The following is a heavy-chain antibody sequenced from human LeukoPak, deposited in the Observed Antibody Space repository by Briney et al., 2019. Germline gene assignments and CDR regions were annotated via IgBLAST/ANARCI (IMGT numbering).Heavy chain of an antibody. CDR3: ARATGHLGDY. J-gene: IGHJ4*02. V-gene: IGHV5-51*01. CDR2: IYPGDSDT. CDR1: GGTFSSYA. D-gene: IGHD3-10*01. Sequence: KVSCKASGGTFSSYAIGWVRQMPGKGLEWMGIIYPGDSDTRYSPSFQGQVTISADKSISTAYLQWSSLKASDTAMYYCARATGHLGDYWGQGTLVTVSS.